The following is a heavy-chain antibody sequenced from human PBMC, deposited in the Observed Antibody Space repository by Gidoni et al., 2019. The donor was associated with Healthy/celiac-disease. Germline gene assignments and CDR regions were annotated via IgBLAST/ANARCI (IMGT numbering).Heavy chain of an antibody. D-gene: IGHD2-8*02. CDR2: IDPSDSYT. Sequence: EVQLVQSGAEVKKPGESLRISCKGSGYSFTSYWISWVRQMPGKGLEWMGRIDPSDSYTNYSPSFQGHVTISADKSISTAYLQWSSLKASDTAMYYCARTGGEYRASDAFDIWGQGTMVTVSS. V-gene: IGHV5-10-1*03. CDR1: GYSFTSYW. J-gene: IGHJ3*02. CDR3: ARTGGEYRASDAFDI.